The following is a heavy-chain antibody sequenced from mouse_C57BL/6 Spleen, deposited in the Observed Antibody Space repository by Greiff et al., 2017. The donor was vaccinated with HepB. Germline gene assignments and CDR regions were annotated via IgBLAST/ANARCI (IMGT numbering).Heavy chain of an antibody. D-gene: IGHD2-2*01. CDR1: GYSFTGYY. V-gene: IGHV1-42*01. J-gene: IGHJ3*01. CDR3: ARREGYGAWFAY. Sequence: EVQLQQSGPELVKPGASVKISCKASGYSFTGYYMNWVKQSPEKSLEWIGEINPSTGGTTYNQKFKAKATLTVDKSSSTAYMQLKSLTSEDFAVYYCARREGYGAWFAYWGQGTLVTVSA. CDR2: INPSTGGT.